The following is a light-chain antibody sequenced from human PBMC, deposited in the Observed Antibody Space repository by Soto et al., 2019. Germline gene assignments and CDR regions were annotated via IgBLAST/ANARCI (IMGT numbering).Light chain of an antibody. V-gene: IGKV3-20*01. CDR2: GAS. J-gene: IGKJ1*01. Sequence: EIVLTQSPGTLSLSPGERATLSCRASQSVSSTNLAWYQQRPGQAPRLLIFGASNRATGVPDRFSGSGSGTDFTLAISRLEPDDFATYYCQQYNSYCTFGQGTKVEIK. CDR1: QSVSSTN. CDR3: QQYNSYCT.